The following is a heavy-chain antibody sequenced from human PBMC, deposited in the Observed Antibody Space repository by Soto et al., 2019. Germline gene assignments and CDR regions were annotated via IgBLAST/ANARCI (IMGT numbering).Heavy chain of an antibody. D-gene: IGHD3-22*01. V-gene: IGHV4-34*01. CDR1: GGSFSGHS. CDR3: STRAYDTNGYYRFDP. CDR2: INHSGRV. J-gene: IGHJ5*01. Sequence: TLSLTCAVYGGSFSGHSWTWIRQPPGKGLEWIGDINHSGRVNYSPSLKSRVTISLDTSKNQFSLTLSAVAAADTAMYYCSTRAYDTNGYYRFDPWGQGTLVTVSS.